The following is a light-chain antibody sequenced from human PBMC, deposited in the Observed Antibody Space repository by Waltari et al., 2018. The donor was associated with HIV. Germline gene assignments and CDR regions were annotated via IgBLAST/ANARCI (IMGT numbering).Light chain of an antibody. V-gene: IGKV2-24*01. CDR1: QSLVHSDGNTY. Sequence: DIVMTPTPLSSPVTLGQPASISCRSRQSLVHSDGNTYLHLLQQSPGQLPRPLIYKLINRFSGVSDRFSGSGAGTDFTLIISRVEAEDVGVYYCMQATQFPHTFGQGTKLEIK. CDR3: MQATQFPHT. J-gene: IGKJ2*01. CDR2: KLI.